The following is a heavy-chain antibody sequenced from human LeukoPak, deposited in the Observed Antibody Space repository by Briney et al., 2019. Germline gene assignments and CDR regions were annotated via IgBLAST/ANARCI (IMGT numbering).Heavy chain of an antibody. V-gene: IGHV4-59*12. CDR3: ARDLFGEMSFSSPWYFDL. J-gene: IGHJ2*01. CDR2: IYYSGST. Sequence: SETLSLTCTVSGGSISSYYWSWIRQPPGKGLEWIGYIYYSGSTYYNPSLKSRITISVDTSKNQFSLRLSSVTAADTAVYYCARDLFGEMSFSSPWYFDLWGRGTLVTVSS. D-gene: IGHD3-10*01. CDR1: GGSISSYY.